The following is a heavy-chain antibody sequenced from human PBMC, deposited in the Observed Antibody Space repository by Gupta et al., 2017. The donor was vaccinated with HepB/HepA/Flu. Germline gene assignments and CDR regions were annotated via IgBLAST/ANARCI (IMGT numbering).Heavy chain of an antibody. D-gene: IGHD1-26*01. Sequence: QLQLQESGPGLVKPSETLSLTCTVSGGSISSSSYYWGWIRQPPGKGLEWIGSIYYSWSTYYNPSLKSRVNISVDTSKNQFSLKLSSVTAADTAVYYCARHMGSGSYYWYFDYWGQGTLVTASS. CDR3: ARHMGSGSYYWYFDY. J-gene: IGHJ4*02. CDR2: IYYSWST. V-gene: IGHV4-39*01. CDR1: GGSISSSSYY.